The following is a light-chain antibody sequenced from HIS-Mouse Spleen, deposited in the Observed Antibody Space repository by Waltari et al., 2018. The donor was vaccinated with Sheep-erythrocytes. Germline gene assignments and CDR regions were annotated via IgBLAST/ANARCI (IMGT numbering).Light chain of an antibody. CDR1: SSDVGGYNY. V-gene: IGLV2-11*01. CDR2: DVS. CDR3: CSYAGSYTWV. Sequence: QSALTQPRSVSVSPGQSVTISCTGTSSDVGGYNYVFWYQQHPGKAPKRMIYDVSKRPSGVPDRFSGSKSGNTASLTISGLQAEDEADYYCCSYAGSYTWVFGGGTKLTVL. J-gene: IGLJ3*02.